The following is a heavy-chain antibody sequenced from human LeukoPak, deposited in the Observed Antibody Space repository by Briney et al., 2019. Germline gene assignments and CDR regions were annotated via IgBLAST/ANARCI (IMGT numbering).Heavy chain of an antibody. CDR3: ARDPLSSVGATIGHFQH. V-gene: IGHV1-69*05. J-gene: IGHJ1*01. CDR1: GGTFSSYA. CDR2: IIPIFGTA. D-gene: IGHD1-26*01. Sequence: SVKVSCKASGGTFSSYAISWVRQAPGRGLEWMGRIIPIFGTANYAQKFQGRVTITTDESTSTAYMELSSLRSEDTAVYYCARDPLSSVGATIGHFQHWGQGTLVTVSS.